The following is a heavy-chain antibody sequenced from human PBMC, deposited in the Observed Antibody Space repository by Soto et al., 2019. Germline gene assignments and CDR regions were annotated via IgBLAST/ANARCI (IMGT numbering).Heavy chain of an antibody. D-gene: IGHD3-16*02. CDR3: ARAKYDYIWGSYHPFDQ. Sequence: QVRLVQSGAEVKKPEASVRLSCKVSGKSFDKFAVHWVRQTPGKRPEWMGRINVGDDKTKYSEKFQGRVIVSYDTSATTAYMELRAQSTEDTAVYYCARAKYDYIWGSYHPFDQWAQGAQVTVAS. J-gene: IGHJ4*02. CDR2: INVGDDKT. V-gene: IGHV1-3*01. CDR1: GKSFDKFA.